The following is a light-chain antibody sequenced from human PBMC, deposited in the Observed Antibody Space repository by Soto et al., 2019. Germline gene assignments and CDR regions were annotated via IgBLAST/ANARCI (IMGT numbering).Light chain of an antibody. CDR2: RSN. J-gene: IGLJ1*01. Sequence: QSALTQPPSASATPGQRVTISCSGRSSNIGSNYVYWYQQLPGTAPKLLIYRSNQRPSGVPDRFSGSKSGTSASLAISGLRSEDEADYYCAAWDNSLTGEVFGTGTKLTVL. CDR3: AAWDNSLTGEV. CDR1: SSNIGSNY. V-gene: IGLV1-47*01.